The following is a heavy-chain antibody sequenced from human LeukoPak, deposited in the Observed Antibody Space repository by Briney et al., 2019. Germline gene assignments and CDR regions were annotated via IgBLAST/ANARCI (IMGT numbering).Heavy chain of an antibody. J-gene: IGHJ4*02. CDR3: ARGGGLRLTTFDY. D-gene: IGHD5-12*01. Sequence: ASVKVSCKASGYTFTSYGINWVRQAPGQGLEWMGRISAYNGNTNYAQKLQGRVTMTTDKSTSTAYMELSSLRSEDTAVYYCARGGGLRLTTFDYWGQGTLVTVSS. CDR1: GYTFTSYG. CDR2: ISAYNGNT. V-gene: IGHV1-18*01.